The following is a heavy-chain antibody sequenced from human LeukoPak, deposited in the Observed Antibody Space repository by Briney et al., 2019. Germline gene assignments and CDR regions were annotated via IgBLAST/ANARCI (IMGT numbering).Heavy chain of an antibody. V-gene: IGHV3-21*06. Sequence: GGSLRLSCAASGFTFSSYNMNWVRQAPGKGLEWVSSITSSSSYIYYADSVKGRFTISRDNAKNSLYLQMDSLRVEDTAEYYCARDPYSGNYGAYYYYYMDVWGKGTTVTVSS. CDR3: ARDPYSGNYGAYYYYYMDV. J-gene: IGHJ6*03. CDR2: ITSSSSYI. D-gene: IGHD1-26*01. CDR1: GFTFSSYN.